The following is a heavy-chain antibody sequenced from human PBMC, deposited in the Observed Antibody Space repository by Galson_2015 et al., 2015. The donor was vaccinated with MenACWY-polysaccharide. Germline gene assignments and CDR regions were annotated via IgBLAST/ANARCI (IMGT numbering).Heavy chain of an antibody. CDR2: ISGSGDST. CDR1: GFTFNNYA. D-gene: IGHD6-13*01. CDR3: AKDRYSSSWYFDY. V-gene: IGHV3-23*01. J-gene: IGHJ4*02. Sequence: SLRLSCAASGFTFNNYAVSWVRQAPGKGLEWVSTISGSGDSTYNADSVKGRFTIARDNSKNSLYLQMNSLRAEDTALYYCAKDRYSSSWYFDYWGQGTLVTVSS.